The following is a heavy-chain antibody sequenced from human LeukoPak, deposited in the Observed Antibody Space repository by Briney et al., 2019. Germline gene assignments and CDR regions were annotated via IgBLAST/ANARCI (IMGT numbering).Heavy chain of an antibody. J-gene: IGHJ3*02. CDR1: GDSISSYY. CDR2: IYYCEST. Sequence: KPSETLSLTCTVSGDSISSYYGMWTRQPPGKGLEGVGYIYYCESTNYNPSLKSRVTISVDTSQNQFSLQLSSVTAADTAVYYCARDLAGAYAFDIWGQGTMVTVSS. V-gene: IGHV4-59*01. CDR3: ARDLAGAYAFDI. D-gene: IGHD2-15*01.